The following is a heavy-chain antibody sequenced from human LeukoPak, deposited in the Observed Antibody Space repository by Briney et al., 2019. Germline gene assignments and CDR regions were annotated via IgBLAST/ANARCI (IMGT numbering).Heavy chain of an antibody. CDR3: AKRAKGVSSGGIVY. D-gene: IGHD3-10*01. V-gene: IGHV3-23*01. CDR1: GFTFSTYA. J-gene: IGHJ4*02. CDR2: ISGSGGST. Sequence: GPSLRLSCSASGFTFSTYAISSVRHAPRKGLEWVSAISGSGGSTYYADSVKGRFTISRDNSKNTLYLQMNSLRAEDTAVYYCAKRAKGVSSGGIVYWGQGTLVTVSS.